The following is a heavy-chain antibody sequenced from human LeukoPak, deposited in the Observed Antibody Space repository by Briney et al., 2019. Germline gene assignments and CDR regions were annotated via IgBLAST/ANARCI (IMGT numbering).Heavy chain of an antibody. J-gene: IGHJ4*02. V-gene: IGHV1-18*01. CDR2: ISAYNGNT. D-gene: IGHD5-18*01. CDR3: ARVSYGSQVRRFDY. CDR1: GYTFTSYG. Sequence: ASVKVSCKASGYTFTSYGISWVRQAPGQGLEWMGWISAYNGNTNYAQKLQGRVTMTTDTSTSTAYMELSSLRSEDTAVYYCARVSYGSQVRRFDYWGQGTLVTVSS.